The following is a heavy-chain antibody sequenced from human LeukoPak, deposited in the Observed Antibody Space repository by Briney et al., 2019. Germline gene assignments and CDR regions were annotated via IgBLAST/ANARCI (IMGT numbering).Heavy chain of an antibody. CDR1: KFSFSSYW. CDR3: AREEAATYRGNYGMDV. J-gene: IGHJ6*02. D-gene: IGHD3-10*01. V-gene: IGHV3-74*01. CDR2: INSDGSRT. Sequence: PGGSLRLSCAASKFSFSSYWMHWVRQAPGKGLVWVSRINSDGSRTNYADSVKGRFTISRDNSKNTLYLQMNSLRAEDTAVYYCAREEAATYRGNYGMDVWGQGTTVTVSS.